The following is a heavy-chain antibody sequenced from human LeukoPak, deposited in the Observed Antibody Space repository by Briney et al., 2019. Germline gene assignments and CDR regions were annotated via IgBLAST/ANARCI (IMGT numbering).Heavy chain of an antibody. CDR3: ARAGGFRRTFDY. D-gene: IGHD1-7*01. J-gene: IGHJ4*02. Sequence: TASQTLSLTCTVSGGSISSGGYYWSWIRQHPGKGLEWIGYIYYSGSTYYNPSLKSRVTISVDTSKNQFSLKLSSVTAADTAVYYCARAGGFRRTFDYRGQGTLVTVSS. CDR1: GGSISSGGYY. V-gene: IGHV4-31*03. CDR2: IYYSGST.